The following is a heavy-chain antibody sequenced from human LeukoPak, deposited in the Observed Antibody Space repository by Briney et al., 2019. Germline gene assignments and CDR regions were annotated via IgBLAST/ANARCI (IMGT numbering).Heavy chain of an antibody. D-gene: IGHD5-18*01. V-gene: IGHV1-69*04. CDR2: IIPILGIA. Sequence: ASVKVSCKASGGTFSSYAISWVRQAPGQGLEWMGRIIPILGIANHAQKFQGRVTITADKSTSTAYMELSSLRSEDTAVYYCARDPGYSYGYSYGMDVWGQGTTVTVSS. CDR3: ARDPGYSYGYSYGMDV. CDR1: GGTFSSYA. J-gene: IGHJ6*02.